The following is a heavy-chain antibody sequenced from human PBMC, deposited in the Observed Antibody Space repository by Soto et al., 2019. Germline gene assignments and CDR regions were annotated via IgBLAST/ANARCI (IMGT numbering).Heavy chain of an antibody. CDR1: GGSISSYY. Sequence: SETLSLTCTVSGGSISSYYWSWIRQPPGKGLEWIGYIYYSGSTNYNPSLKSRVTISVDTSKNQLSLKLSSVTAADTAVYYCARDPSDYYDSSGYYYFDYWGQGTLVTVSS. J-gene: IGHJ4*02. CDR2: IYYSGST. D-gene: IGHD3-22*01. CDR3: ARDPSDYYDSSGYYYFDY. V-gene: IGHV4-59*01.